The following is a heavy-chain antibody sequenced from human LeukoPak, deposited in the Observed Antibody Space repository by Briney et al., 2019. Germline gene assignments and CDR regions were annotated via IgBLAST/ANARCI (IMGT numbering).Heavy chain of an antibody. Sequence: GGSLRLSCAASGFTFSSYAMSWVRQAPEKGLEWVSAISGSGGSTYYADSVKGRFTISRDNSKNTLYLQMNSLRAEDTAVYYCARAGSGSFFFDYWGQGTLVTVSS. CDR3: ARAGSGSFFFDY. CDR1: GFTFSSYA. CDR2: ISGSGGST. J-gene: IGHJ4*02. V-gene: IGHV3-23*01. D-gene: IGHD3-10*01.